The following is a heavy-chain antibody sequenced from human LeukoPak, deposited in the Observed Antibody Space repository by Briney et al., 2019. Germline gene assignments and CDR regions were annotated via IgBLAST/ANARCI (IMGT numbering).Heavy chain of an antibody. CDR3: ARDSNPGYSSSWYYYGMDV. Sequence: SETLSLTCSVSGFSISSYYWSWIRQPPGMGLEGMGYIYYSGSTNYNPSLKSRVTISVDSSKNQFSLKLSSVTAADTAVYYCARDSNPGYSSSWYYYGMDVWGQGTTVTVSS. CDR2: IYYSGST. CDR1: GFSISSYY. V-gene: IGHV4-59*01. J-gene: IGHJ6*02. D-gene: IGHD6-13*01.